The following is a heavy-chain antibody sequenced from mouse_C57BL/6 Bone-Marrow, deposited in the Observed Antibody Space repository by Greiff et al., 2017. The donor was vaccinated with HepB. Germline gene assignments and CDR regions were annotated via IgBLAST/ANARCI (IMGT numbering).Heavy chain of an antibody. CDR3: ARHGHYYYGSSPYYYAMDY. V-gene: IGHV5-12*01. D-gene: IGHD1-1*01. Sequence: EVQRVESGGGLVQPGGSLKLSCAASGFTFSDYYMYWVRQTPEKRLEWVAYISNGGGSTYYPDTVKGRFTISRDNAKNTLYLQMSRLKSEDTAMYYCARHGHYYYGSSPYYYAMDYWGQGTSVTVSS. CDR1: GFTFSDYY. CDR2: ISNGGGST. J-gene: IGHJ4*01.